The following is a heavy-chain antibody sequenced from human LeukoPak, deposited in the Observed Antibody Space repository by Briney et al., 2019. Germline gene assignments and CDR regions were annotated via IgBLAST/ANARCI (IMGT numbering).Heavy chain of an antibody. J-gene: IGHJ4*02. Sequence: GGSLRLSCAASGFTFSSYAMSWLRQARGKGLEWVSAISGSGGSTYYADSVKGRFTISRDNSKNTLYLQMNSLRAEDTAVYYCAKAGIAVARSPIDYWGQGTLVTVSS. CDR1: GFTFSSYA. CDR2: ISGSGGST. D-gene: IGHD6-19*01. V-gene: IGHV3-23*01. CDR3: AKAGIAVARSPIDY.